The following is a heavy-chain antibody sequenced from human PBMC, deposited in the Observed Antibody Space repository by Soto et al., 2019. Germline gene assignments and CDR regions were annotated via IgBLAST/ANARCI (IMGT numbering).Heavy chain of an antibody. Sequence: EVQLVESGGGLVQPGGSLRLSCTTSGFTFTTYWMNWVRQAPGKGLEWVANTNQDGSQKLYVDSVKGRFTVSRDNAKNIVYLQMDSLRAEDTAVYYCAKDHITGWKLDYWGQGALVTVSS. V-gene: IGHV3-7*04. CDR2: TNQDGSQK. CDR3: AKDHITGWKLDY. CDR1: GFTFTTYW. D-gene: IGHD6-19*01. J-gene: IGHJ4*02.